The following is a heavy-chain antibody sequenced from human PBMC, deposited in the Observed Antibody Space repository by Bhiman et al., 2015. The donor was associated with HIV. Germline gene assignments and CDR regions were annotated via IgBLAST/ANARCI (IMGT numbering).Heavy chain of an antibody. Sequence: QVQLVESGGGVVQPGGSLRLSCAASGFTFSSYGMHWVRQAPGKGLEWVAFIRYDGSNKYYADSVKGRSTISRDNSKNTLYLQMNSLRPEDTAVYYCARDMKAAAANLEYWGQGTLVTVSS. J-gene: IGHJ4*02. CDR3: ARDMKAAAANLEY. D-gene: IGHD6-13*01. V-gene: IGHV3-30*02. CDR2: IRYDGSNK. CDR1: GFTFSSYG.